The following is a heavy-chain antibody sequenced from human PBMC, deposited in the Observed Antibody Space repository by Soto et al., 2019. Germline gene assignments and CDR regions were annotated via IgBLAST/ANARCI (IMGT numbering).Heavy chain of an antibody. V-gene: IGHV1-69*01. CDR3: ARGGSTMVRGPLVYGLDV. J-gene: IGHJ6*01. CDR1: GGTFRTFA. CDR2: IIPVFGTP. Sequence: QVQLVQAGAEVKEPGSSVKVSCKASGGTFRTFAISWVRQAPGQGPEWMGGIIPVFGTPNYAQKFQGRVTITADESTSIAYMELSSLRSEDSSVYYCARGGSTMVRGPLVYGLDVCGQGTTVTVSS. D-gene: IGHD3-10*01.